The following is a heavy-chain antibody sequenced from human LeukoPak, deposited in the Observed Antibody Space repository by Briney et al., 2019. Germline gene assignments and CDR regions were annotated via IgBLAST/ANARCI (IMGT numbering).Heavy chain of an antibody. CDR1: GFTFSSYG. Sequence: GSLRLSCAASGFTFSSYGMHLVRPAPGKGLGWVANIKQGGSEKHYVDSVRGRFTISRDNAKNSVYLQIDSLRAEDTAVFYCARDKDWICRNGLCFTGYSEYWGRGTPVTVSS. CDR3: ARDKDWICRNGLCFTGYSEY. V-gene: IGHV3-7*01. CDR2: IKQGGSEK. D-gene: IGHD2-8*01. J-gene: IGHJ4*02.